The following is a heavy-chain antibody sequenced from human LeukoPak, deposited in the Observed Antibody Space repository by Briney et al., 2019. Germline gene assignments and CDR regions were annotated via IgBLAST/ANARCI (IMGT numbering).Heavy chain of an antibody. V-gene: IGHV3-21*01. CDR2: ISSSSSYI. J-gene: IGHJ3*02. D-gene: IGHD3-22*01. CDR1: GFTFSSYS. CDR3: ARDVYVTELITMIVAPLRAFDI. Sequence: GGSLRLSCAASGFTFSSYSMNWVRQAPGKGLEWVSSISSSSSYIYYADSVKGRFTISRDNAKNSLYLQMNSLRAEDTAVYYCARDVYVTELITMIVAPLRAFDIWGQGTMVTVSS.